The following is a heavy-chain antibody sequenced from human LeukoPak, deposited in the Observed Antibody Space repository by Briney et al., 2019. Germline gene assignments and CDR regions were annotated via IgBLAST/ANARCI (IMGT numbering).Heavy chain of an antibody. J-gene: IGHJ4*02. Sequence: ASVKVSCKVSGYTLTELSMHWVRQAPGKGLEWLGGFDPEDGETIYAQKFQGRVTMTEDTSTDTAYMEQSSLRFEDTAVYYCATVLQAATGAKFDYWGQGTLVTVAS. V-gene: IGHV1-24*01. CDR3: ATVLQAATGAKFDY. D-gene: IGHD6-13*01. CDR2: FDPEDGET. CDR1: GYTLTELS.